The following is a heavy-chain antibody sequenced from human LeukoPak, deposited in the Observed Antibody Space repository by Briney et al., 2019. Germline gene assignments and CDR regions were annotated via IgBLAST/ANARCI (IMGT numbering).Heavy chain of an antibody. CDR3: ARDEKYAFDH. CDR2: FRSSTGTT. Sequence: GGSLRLSCAASGFTFNSYTMNWVRQAPGKGLEWVSYFRSSTGTTSYADSVKGRFTISTDNAKNSVYLQMASLRAEDTAVYFCARDEKYAFDHWGQGTLVTVSS. CDR1: GFTFNSYT. J-gene: IGHJ4*02. V-gene: IGHV3-48*01.